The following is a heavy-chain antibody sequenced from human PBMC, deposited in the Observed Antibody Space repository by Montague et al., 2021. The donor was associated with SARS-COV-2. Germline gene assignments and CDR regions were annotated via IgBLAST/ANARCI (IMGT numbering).Heavy chain of an antibody. V-gene: IGHV4-31*03. CDR3: ARDAIGAAGGYGMDV. Sequence: TLSLTCTVSGGSISSGGYYWSWIRQHPGKGLEWIGYIYYDGYTYYNPSLKSRVTISVDTSKNQFSLNLSSVTAADTAVYYCARDAIGAAGGYGMDVWGRGTTVTVSS. CDR2: IYYDGYT. CDR1: GGSISSGGYY. J-gene: IGHJ6*02. D-gene: IGHD2-2*01.